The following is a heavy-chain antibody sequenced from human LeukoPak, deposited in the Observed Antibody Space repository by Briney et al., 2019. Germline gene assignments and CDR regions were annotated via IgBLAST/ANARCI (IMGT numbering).Heavy chain of an antibody. CDR2: IRSDGINK. CDR3: ARDPGTDGSSWYVLDN. J-gene: IGHJ4*02. CDR1: GFTFSSYG. V-gene: IGHV3-30*02. D-gene: IGHD6-13*01. Sequence: PGGSLRLSCAASGFTFSSYGMHWVRQAPGKGLEWVAFIRSDGINKYHADSVKGRFTISRDNAKNSLYLQMNSLRAEDTAVYYCARDPGTDGSSWYVLDNWGQGTLVTVSA.